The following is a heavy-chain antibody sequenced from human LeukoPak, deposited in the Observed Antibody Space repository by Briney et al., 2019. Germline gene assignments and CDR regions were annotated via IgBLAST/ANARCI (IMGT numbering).Heavy chain of an antibody. J-gene: IGHJ4*02. CDR3: ASETVVAATHFDY. D-gene: IGHD2-15*01. Sequence: SVKVSCKASGGTFSSYAISWVRQAPGQGLEWMGGIIPIFGTANYAQKFQGRVTITADKSTSTAYMELSSLRSEDTAVYYCASETVVAATHFDYWGQGTLVTVSS. CDR2: IIPIFGTA. V-gene: IGHV1-69*06. CDR1: GGTFSSYA.